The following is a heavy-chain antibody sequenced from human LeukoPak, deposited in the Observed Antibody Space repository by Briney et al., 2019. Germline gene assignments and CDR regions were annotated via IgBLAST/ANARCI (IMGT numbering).Heavy chain of an antibody. CDR3: AGTYSKHFSSSEFDS. Sequence: GASVKVSCKTSGYRVTKNGITWVRQAPGQGLEWMGWISAYNGNTNSAQNLQARVTMTTDTDTSTAYMGLRRLTSDLTAVDNCAGTYSKHFSSSEFDSWGQGTLVTVSS. D-gene: IGHD6-13*01. CDR1: GYRVTKNG. J-gene: IGHJ4*02. CDR2: ISAYNGNT. V-gene: IGHV1-18*01.